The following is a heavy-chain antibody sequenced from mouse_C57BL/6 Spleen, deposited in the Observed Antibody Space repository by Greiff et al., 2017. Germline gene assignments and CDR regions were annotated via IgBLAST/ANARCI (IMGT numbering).Heavy chain of an antibody. CDR3: TRGLGSFWYFDV. V-gene: IGHV5-9-1*02. J-gene: IGHJ1*03. CDR2: ISSGGDYI. D-gene: IGHD3-3*01. CDR1: GFTFSSYA. Sequence: EVQRVESGEGLVKPGGSLKLSCAASGFTFSSYAMSWVRQTPEKRLEWVAYISSGGDYIYYADTVKGRFTISRDNARNTLYLQMSSLKSEDTAMYYCTRGLGSFWYFDVWGTGTTVTVSS.